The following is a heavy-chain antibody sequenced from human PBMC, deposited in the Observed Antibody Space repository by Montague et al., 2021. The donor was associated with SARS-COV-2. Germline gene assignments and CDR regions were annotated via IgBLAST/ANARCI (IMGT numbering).Heavy chain of an antibody. Sequence: PALVKPTQTLTLTCTFSGFSLSTSGLCVSWIRQPPGKALEWLARIDWDDDKYCSTSLKTRLTISKDTSKNQVVLTMTNVDPVDTATYYCARMSAGATIAFDYWGQGTLVTVSS. V-gene: IGHV2-70*11. D-gene: IGHD1-26*01. CDR1: GFSLSTSGLC. CDR2: IDWDDDK. J-gene: IGHJ4*02. CDR3: ARMSAGATIAFDY.